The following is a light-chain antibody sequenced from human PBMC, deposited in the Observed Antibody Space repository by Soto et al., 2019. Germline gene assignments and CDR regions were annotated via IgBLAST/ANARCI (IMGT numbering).Light chain of an antibody. CDR3: SSYTSGSTVV. J-gene: IGLJ3*02. V-gene: IGLV2-14*03. Sequence: QSALTQPASVSGSPGQSITISCTGTSSDVGGYNSVSWYQQHPGKAPKFMIHDVSNRPSGVSNRFSGSKSGNTASLTISGLQAEDEADYYCSSYTSGSTVVFGGGTKLTVL. CDR2: DVS. CDR1: SSDVGGYNS.